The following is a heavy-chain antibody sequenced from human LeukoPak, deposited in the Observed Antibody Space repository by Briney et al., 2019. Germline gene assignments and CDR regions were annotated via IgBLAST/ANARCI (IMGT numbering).Heavy chain of an antibody. CDR2: ISSNGGST. Sequence: GGSLRLSCAASGFTFSSYAMHWVRQAPGKGLEYVSAISSNGGSTYYANSVKGRFTISRDNSKNTLYLQMGSLRAADTALCTSCYIGWFDPWGQGTLVTVSS. CDR3: CYIGWFDP. J-gene: IGHJ5*02. D-gene: IGHD2-2*02. CDR1: GFTFSSYA. V-gene: IGHV3-64*01.